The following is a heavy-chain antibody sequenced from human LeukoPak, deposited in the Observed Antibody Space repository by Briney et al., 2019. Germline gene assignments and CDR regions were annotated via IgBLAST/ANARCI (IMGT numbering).Heavy chain of an antibody. J-gene: IGHJ6*02. D-gene: IGHD2-2*02. CDR2: INHSGST. CDR3: ARGRRYCSSTSCYMGGYYYYYYGMDV. V-gene: IGHV4-34*01. Sequence: SETLSLTCAVYGGSLSGYYWSWIRQPPGKGLEWIGEINHSGSTNYNPSLKSRVTISVDTSKNQFSLKLSSVTAADTAVYYCARGRRYCSSTSCYMGGYYYYYYGMDVWGQGTTVTVSS. CDR1: GGSLSGYY.